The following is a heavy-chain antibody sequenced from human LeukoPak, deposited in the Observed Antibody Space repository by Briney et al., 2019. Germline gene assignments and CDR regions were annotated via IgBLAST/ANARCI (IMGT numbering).Heavy chain of an antibody. D-gene: IGHD7-27*01. CDR2: IYHSGST. V-gene: IGHV4-38-2*01. CDR1: GYSISSGYY. CDR3: ARHAANWVYFDY. Sequence: SETLSLTCAVSGYSISSGYYWGWIRPPPGKGLEWIGSIYHSGSTYYNPSLKSRVTISVDTSKNQFSLKLSSVTAADTAVYYCARHAANWVYFDYWGQGTLVTVSS. J-gene: IGHJ4*02.